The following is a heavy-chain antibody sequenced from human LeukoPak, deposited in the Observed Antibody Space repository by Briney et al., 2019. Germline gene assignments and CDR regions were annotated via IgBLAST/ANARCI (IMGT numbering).Heavy chain of an antibody. CDR2: FDPEDGET. V-gene: IGHV1-24*01. CDR1: GYTLTELS. J-gene: IGHJ4*02. D-gene: IGHD6-13*01. CDR3: ATGYIAAAGGGYFDY. Sequence: ASVKVSCKVSGYTLTELSMHWVRQAPGKGLEWMGGFDPEDGETIYAQKFQGRVTMTEDTSTDIAYMELSSLRSEDTAVYYCATGYIAAAGGGYFDYWGQGTLVTVSS.